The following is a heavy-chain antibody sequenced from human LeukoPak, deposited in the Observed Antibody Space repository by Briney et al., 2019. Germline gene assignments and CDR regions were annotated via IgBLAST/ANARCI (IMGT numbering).Heavy chain of an antibody. J-gene: IGHJ4*02. V-gene: IGHV3-66*01. CDR2: IYSGGST. CDR3: ARDMSYYDSTSDY. CDR1: GFTVSSNY. Sequence: PGGSLRLSCAASGFTVSSNYMSWVRQAPGKGLEWVSVIYSGGSTYYADSVKGRFTISSDNSKNTLYLQMNSLRAEDTAVYYCARDMSYYDSTSDYWGQGTLVTVSS. D-gene: IGHD3-22*01.